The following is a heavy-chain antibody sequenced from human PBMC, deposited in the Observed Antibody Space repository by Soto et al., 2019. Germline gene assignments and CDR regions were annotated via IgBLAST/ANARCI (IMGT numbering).Heavy chain of an antibody. CDR2: ISAYNGNT. J-gene: IGHJ4*02. CDR3: ARYSLPSLMITFGGVIAFDY. CDR1: GYTFTSYG. V-gene: IGHV1-18*01. Sequence: SVKVSCQASGYTFTSYGISWVRQAPGQGLEWMGWISAYNGNTNYAQKLQGRVTMTTDTSTSTAYMELRSLRSDDTAVYYCARYSLPSLMITFGGVIAFDYWGQGTLVTVSS. D-gene: IGHD3-16*02.